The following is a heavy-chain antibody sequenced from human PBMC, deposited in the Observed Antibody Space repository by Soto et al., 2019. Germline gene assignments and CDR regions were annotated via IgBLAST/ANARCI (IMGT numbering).Heavy chain of an antibody. CDR3: ARVAGLRYGYAMSASDI. J-gene: IGHJ3*02. D-gene: IGHD5-12*01. CDR2: IFHTGST. CDR1: GVSVSSDNYY. V-gene: IGHV4-61*01. Sequence: QVQLQESGPGLVKPSETLSLTCTVSGVSVSSDNYYWNWIRQPPGKGLLEWIGYIFHTGSTRYNPALKSRGIMSVDTSKNQFSLKLNSVTAADTAVYYCARVAGLRYGYAMSASDIWGQGTRFTVSS.